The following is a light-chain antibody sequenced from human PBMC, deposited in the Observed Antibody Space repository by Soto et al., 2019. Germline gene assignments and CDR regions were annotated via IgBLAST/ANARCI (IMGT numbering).Light chain of an antibody. Sequence: QAVVTQESSLTVSPGGTVTLTCDSSIDTVTTSHWPYWLQQKPGHAPKTLIYDTTNRHPWTPARFSGSILGGKAALILSGAQPEDEAEYYCLLSYNGAPAVFGGGTQLTVL. V-gene: IGLV7-46*01. J-gene: IGLJ7*01. CDR2: DTT. CDR1: IDTVTTSHW. CDR3: LLSYNGAPAV.